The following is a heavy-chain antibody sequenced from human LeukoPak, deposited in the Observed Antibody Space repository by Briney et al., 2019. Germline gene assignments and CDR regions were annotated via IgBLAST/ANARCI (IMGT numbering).Heavy chain of an antibody. V-gene: IGHV5-51*01. CDR2: IYPGDSDT. D-gene: IGHD1-26*01. Sequence: PGESLKISCKGSGYNFNNNWIGWLRQMPGKGLEWMGIIYPGDSDTRYSPSFQGQVAISADKSISTAYLQWSSLKASDTAMYYCARLQGGSYLFDYWGQGTLVTVSS. J-gene: IGHJ4*02. CDR1: GYNFNNNW. CDR3: ARLQGGSYLFDY.